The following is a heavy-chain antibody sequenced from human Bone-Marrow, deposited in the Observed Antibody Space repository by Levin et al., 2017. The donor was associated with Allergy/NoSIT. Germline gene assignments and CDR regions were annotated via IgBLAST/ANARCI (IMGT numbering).Heavy chain of an antibody. Sequence: TSETLSLTCAVYGESFNGYFWTWIRQSPRQGLEWIGEINHNGRTIYNSSLKSRVTMSVDTSKKEVSLKLNSVTATDSAVYYCARGRVGTTTRRWFDPWGPGTLVTVSP. V-gene: IGHV4-34*01. CDR1: GESFNGYF. CDR2: INHNGRT. CDR3: ARGRVGTTTRRWFDP. D-gene: IGHD3-16*01. J-gene: IGHJ5*02.